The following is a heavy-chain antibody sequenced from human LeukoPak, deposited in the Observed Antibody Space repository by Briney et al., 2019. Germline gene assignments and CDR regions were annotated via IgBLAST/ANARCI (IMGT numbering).Heavy chain of an antibody. CDR2: IKQDGSEK. CDR1: GFTFSSYW. D-gene: IGHD3-3*01. CDR3: ARVYDFWSGYYRDLFDY. J-gene: IGHJ4*02. V-gene: IGHV3-7*01. Sequence: GGSLRLSCAASGFTFSSYWMSWVRQAPGKGLEWVANIKQDGSEKYYVDSVKGRFTISRDNAKNSLYLQMNSLRAEDTAVYYCARVYDFWSGYYRDLFDYWGQGTLVTVSS.